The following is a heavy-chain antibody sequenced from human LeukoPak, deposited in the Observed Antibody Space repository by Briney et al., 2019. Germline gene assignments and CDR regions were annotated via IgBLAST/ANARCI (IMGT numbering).Heavy chain of an antibody. CDR2: ISSSSSYI. CDR3: ARGFGDFWSGSPDY. D-gene: IGHD3-3*01. CDR1: GFTFSSYW. Sequence: AGGSLRLSCAASGFTFSSYWMHWVRQAPGKGLEWVSSISSSSSYIYYADSVKGRFTISNAKNSLYLQMNSLRAEDTAVYYCARGFGDFWSGSPDYWGQGTLVTVSS. J-gene: IGHJ4*02. V-gene: IGHV3-21*01.